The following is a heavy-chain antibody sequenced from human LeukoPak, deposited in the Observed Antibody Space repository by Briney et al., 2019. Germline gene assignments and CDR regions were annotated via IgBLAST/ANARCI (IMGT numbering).Heavy chain of an antibody. CDR1: GFTFSSYG. CDR3: ARDSSSSSYYYYGMDV. Sequence: GGSLRLSCAASGFTFSSYGMHWVRQAPGKGLEWVAVIWYDGSNKYYADSVKGRFTISRDNSKNTLYLQMNSLRAEDTAAYYCARDSSSSSYYYYGMDVWGQGTTVTVSS. J-gene: IGHJ6*02. D-gene: IGHD6-6*01. V-gene: IGHV3-33*01. CDR2: IWYDGSNK.